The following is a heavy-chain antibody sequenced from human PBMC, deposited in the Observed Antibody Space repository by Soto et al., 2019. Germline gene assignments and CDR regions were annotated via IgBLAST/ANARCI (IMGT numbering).Heavy chain of an antibody. Sequence: QVQLVQSGAEVKKPGSSVKVSCKASGGTFSSYTISWVRQAPGQGLEWMGRIIPILGIANYAQKFQGRVTITADKSTSTAYMELSSLRSEDTAAYYCARVHCSGGSYYSEVGDAFDIWGQGTMVTVSS. D-gene: IGHD2-15*01. CDR3: ARVHCSGGSYYSEVGDAFDI. V-gene: IGHV1-69*02. J-gene: IGHJ3*02. CDR2: IIPILGIA. CDR1: GGTFSSYT.